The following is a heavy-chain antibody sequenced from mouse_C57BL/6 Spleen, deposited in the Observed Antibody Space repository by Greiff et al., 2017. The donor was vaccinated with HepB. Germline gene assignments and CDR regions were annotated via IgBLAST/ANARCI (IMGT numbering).Heavy chain of an antibody. CDR3: ARYYGSSLYAMDY. CDR1: GYTFTSYW. CDR2: INPSNGGT. D-gene: IGHD1-1*01. Sequence: VQLQQSGTELVKPGASVKLSCQASGYTFTSYWMHWVKQRPGQGLEWIGNINPSNGGTNYNEKFKSKATLTVDKSSSTTYMRLSSLTSEDSAVYYCARYYGSSLYAMDYWGQGTTVTVSS. V-gene: IGHV1-53*01. J-gene: IGHJ4*01.